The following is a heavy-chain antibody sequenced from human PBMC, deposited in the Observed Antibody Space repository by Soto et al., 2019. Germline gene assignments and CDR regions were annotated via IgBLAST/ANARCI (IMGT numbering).Heavy chain of an antibody. CDR1: GFTFSSYA. Sequence: EVQLLESGGGLVQPGGSLRLSCTASGFTFSSYAMNWVRQAPGKGLEWVSVISGSGGSTYFADSVKGRFTISRDNSKNPRYRKRNGLRAGDTAVYYCARRPSAWYFDYGGQGPLVTVSS. CDR2: ISGSGGST. D-gene: IGHD6-19*01. V-gene: IGHV3-23*01. CDR3: ARRPSAWYFDY. J-gene: IGHJ4*02.